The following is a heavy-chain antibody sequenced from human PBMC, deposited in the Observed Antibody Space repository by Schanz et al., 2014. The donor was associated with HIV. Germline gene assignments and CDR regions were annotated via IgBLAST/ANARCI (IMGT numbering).Heavy chain of an antibody. D-gene: IGHD5-12*01. V-gene: IGHV1-2*02. CDR1: GGTFKYYG. Sequence: QVYLAQSGAEVKKPGSSVKVSCKASGGTFKYYGINWVRQAPGQGLEWMGWIKPNSGETKFARKFQGRVPMTRDTSINTAYMELRRLTYDDTAVYYCTRSRYELHWLDLWGQGTLVTVSS. CDR3: TRSRYELHWLDL. CDR2: IKPNSGET. J-gene: IGHJ5*02.